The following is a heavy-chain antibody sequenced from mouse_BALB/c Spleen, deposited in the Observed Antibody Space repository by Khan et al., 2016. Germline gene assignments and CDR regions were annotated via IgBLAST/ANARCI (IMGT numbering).Heavy chain of an antibody. D-gene: IGHD2-1*01. V-gene: IGHV14-3*02. CDR1: GFNIKDTY. Sequence: VQLQQSGAELVKPGASVKLSCTASGFNIKDTYMHWVKQRPEQGLEWIGRIDPANGNTKYDPKFQGKATITADTSSNTAYLQLSSLTSEDTAVDYCASSRGDYGNYAWFAYLGQGTLVTVSA. CDR3: ASSRGDYGNYAWFAY. CDR2: IDPANGNT. J-gene: IGHJ3*01.